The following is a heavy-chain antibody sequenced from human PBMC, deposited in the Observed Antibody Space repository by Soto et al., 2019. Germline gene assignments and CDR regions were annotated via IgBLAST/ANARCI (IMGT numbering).Heavy chain of an antibody. V-gene: IGHV5-51*01. Sequence: PGESLKISCNGSGYTFATYWIGWVRQMPGKGLEWMGIIYPPDSDTKYSPSFQGQVTISADKSISTAYLQWSSLTDSDTAVYYCARHRLYSSSWTTFDYWGQGTLVTVPQ. D-gene: IGHD6-13*01. CDR3: ARHRLYSSSWTTFDY. CDR1: GYTFATYW. J-gene: IGHJ4*02. CDR2: IYPPDSDT.